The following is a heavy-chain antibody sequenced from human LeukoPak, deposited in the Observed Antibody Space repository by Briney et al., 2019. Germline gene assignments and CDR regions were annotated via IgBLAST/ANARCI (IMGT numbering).Heavy chain of an antibody. J-gene: IGHJ3*02. Sequence: SETLSLTCAVYGGSFSGYYWSWIRQPPGKGLEWIGEINHSGSTNYNPSLKSRVTISVDTSKNQFSLKLSSVTAADTAVYYCARCAAIAVADYDAFDIWGQGTMVTVSS. CDR3: ARCAAIAVADYDAFDI. CDR2: INHSGST. CDR1: GGSFSGYY. V-gene: IGHV4-34*01. D-gene: IGHD6-19*01.